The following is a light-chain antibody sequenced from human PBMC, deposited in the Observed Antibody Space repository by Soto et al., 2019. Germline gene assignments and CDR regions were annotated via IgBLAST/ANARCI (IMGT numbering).Light chain of an antibody. Sequence: QSVLTQPPSASGSPGQSVAISCTGTSSDIGGYNYVSWYQQHPGKAPKLMFYEVNKRPSGVPDRFSGSKSGNTASLTVSGLQAEDEAYYYCNSYAGSNNVLFGGGTKLTVL. CDR1: SSDIGGYNY. V-gene: IGLV2-8*01. J-gene: IGLJ2*01. CDR3: NSYAGSNNVL. CDR2: EVN.